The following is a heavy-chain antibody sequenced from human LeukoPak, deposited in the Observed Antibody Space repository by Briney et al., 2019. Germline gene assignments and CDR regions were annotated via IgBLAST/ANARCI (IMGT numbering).Heavy chain of an antibody. V-gene: IGHV1-18*01. CDR1: GYTFTSYG. Sequence: SVKVSCKASGYTFTSYGISWVRQAPGQGLEWMGWISAYNGNTNYAQKLQGRVTMTTHTSTSTAYMELRSLRSDDTAVYYCARDAYDILTGYYFDYWGQGTLVTVSS. CDR3: ARDAYDILTGYYFDY. CDR2: ISAYNGNT. D-gene: IGHD3-9*01. J-gene: IGHJ4*02.